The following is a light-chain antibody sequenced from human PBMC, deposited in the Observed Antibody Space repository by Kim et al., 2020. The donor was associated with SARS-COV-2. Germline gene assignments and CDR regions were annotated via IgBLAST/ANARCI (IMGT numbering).Light chain of an antibody. CDR3: QQYGSSPLT. CDR2: GAS. V-gene: IGKV3-20*01. J-gene: IGKJ4*01. Sequence: WSPGERATLSSRARKSVSSSYLAWYQQKPGQAPRLLIYGASSRATGIPDRFSGSGSGTDFTLTISRLEPEDFAVYYCQQYGSSPLTFGGGTKLEI. CDR1: KSVSSSY.